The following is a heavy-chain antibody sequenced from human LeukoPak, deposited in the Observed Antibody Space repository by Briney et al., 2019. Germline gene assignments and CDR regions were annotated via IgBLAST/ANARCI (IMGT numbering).Heavy chain of an antibody. Sequence: QPGGSLRVSCAGSGFTFSSYAMNWVRQAPGKGLEWVSGISGSGGSTYYADSVKGRFSISRDDSKNTLYLQMNSLRAEDTAVYYCAKSPDVAGTGRFDYWGQGTPVTVSS. CDR1: GFTFSSYA. CDR2: ISGSGGST. J-gene: IGHJ4*02. V-gene: IGHV3-23*01. D-gene: IGHD6-19*01. CDR3: AKSPDVAGTGRFDY.